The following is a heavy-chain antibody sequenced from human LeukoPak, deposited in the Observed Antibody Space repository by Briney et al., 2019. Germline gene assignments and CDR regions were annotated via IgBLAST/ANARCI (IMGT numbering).Heavy chain of an antibody. CDR1: GFTFSNYA. CDR3: VKDRTGTYTLDY. Sequence: PGGSLRLSCAATGFTFSNYAIHWGRQAPGKGLEWVAFISDDGSRQHYADSVKGRFTISRDNSKNTQNLQMNSLRAEDTAVYYCVKDRTGTYTLDYLFRGTLVTVSS. D-gene: IGHD3-10*01. V-gene: IGHV3-30-3*01. CDR2: ISDDGSRQ. J-gene: IGHJ4*02.